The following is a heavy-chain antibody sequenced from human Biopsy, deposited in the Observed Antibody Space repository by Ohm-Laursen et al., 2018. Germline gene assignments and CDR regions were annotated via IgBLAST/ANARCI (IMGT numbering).Heavy chain of an antibody. D-gene: IGHD3-22*01. CDR2: VYYSGST. J-gene: IGHJ3*02. CDR1: SGSIRTGDYY. CDR3: GRREVVITHDAFDT. V-gene: IGHV4-61*08. Sequence: GTLSLTCTVSSGSIRTGDYYWTWIRQPPGKGLEWIGDVYYSGSTNRNPSLKSRVTILVDTSKNQFSLKLNSVTAADTAVYYCGRREVVITHDAFDTWGQGTMVTVSS.